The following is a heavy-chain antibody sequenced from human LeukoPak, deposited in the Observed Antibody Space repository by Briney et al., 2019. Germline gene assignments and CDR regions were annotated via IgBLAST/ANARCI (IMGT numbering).Heavy chain of an antibody. J-gene: IGHJ4*02. CDR1: GYTFTSYG. CDR3: ARDRLHYYDSSGYSLLY. CDR2: ISAYNGNT. V-gene: IGHV1-18*01. D-gene: IGHD3-22*01. Sequence: EASVKVSCKASGYTFTSYGISWVRQAPGQGLEWMGWISAYNGNTNYAQKLQGRVTMTTDTSTSTAYMELGSLRSDDTAVYYCARDRLHYYDSSGYSLLYWGQGTLVTVSS.